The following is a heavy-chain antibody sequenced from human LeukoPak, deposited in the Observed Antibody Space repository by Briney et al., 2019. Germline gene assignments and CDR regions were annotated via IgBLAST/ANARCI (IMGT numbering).Heavy chain of an antibody. D-gene: IGHD2-15*01. J-gene: IGHJ4*02. CDR1: GGSISSYY. CDR2: IYYSGST. CDR3: ASTYSDCSGGSCYSERGRPFDY. V-gene: IGHV4-59*01. Sequence: SETLSLTCTVSGGSISSYYWSWIRQPPGKGLEWIGYIYYSGSTNYNPSLKSRVTISVDTSKNQFSLKLSSVTAADTAVYYCASTYSDCSGGSCYSERGRPFDYWGQGTLVTVSS.